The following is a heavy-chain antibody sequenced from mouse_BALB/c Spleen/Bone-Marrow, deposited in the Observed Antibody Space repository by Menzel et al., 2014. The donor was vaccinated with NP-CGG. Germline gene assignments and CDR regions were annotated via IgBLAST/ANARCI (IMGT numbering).Heavy chain of an antibody. CDR1: GFTIKDTY. V-gene: IGHV14-3*02. CDR2: IDPANGNT. D-gene: IGHD1-1*01. CDR3: AAYYCSGSYGFAY. J-gene: IGHJ3*01. Sequence: VQLQQSGAELVKPGASVKLSCTASGFTIKDTYMHWVKQRPEQGLEWIGRIDPANGNTKYDPKFQGKATITADTSSNTAYLQLSSLTTEDAAVYYCAAYYCSGSYGFAYWGQGTLVTVSA.